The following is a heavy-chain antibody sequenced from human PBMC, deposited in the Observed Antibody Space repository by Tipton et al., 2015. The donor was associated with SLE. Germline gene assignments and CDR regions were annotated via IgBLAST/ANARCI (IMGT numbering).Heavy chain of an antibody. Sequence: GLVKPSETLSLTCSVSGGSISGTNYYWDWFRQPPGKGPEWIGRITNNGNTYYIPSLQSRVTMSVDTSKNHFSLKLSSVTAADTAVYYCARHDTNYGRNWFDPWGQGTLVTVSS. J-gene: IGHJ5*02. CDR1: GGSISGTNYY. CDR2: ITNNGNT. V-gene: IGHV4-39*01. CDR3: ARHDTNYGRNWFDP. D-gene: IGHD2-8*01.